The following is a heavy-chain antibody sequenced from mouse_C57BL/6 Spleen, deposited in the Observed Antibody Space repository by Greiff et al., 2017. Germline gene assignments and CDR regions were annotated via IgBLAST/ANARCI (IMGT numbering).Heavy chain of an antibody. Sequence: QVHVKQPGTELVKPGASVKLSCKASGYTFTSYWMHWVKQRPGQGLEWIGNINPSNGGTNYNEKFKSKATLTVDKSSSTAYMQLSSLTSEDSAVYYCARSDGNYPFDSWGQGTTLTVSS. V-gene: IGHV1-53*01. CDR3: ARSDGNYPFDS. D-gene: IGHD2-1*01. J-gene: IGHJ2*01. CDR1: GYTFTSYW. CDR2: INPSNGGT.